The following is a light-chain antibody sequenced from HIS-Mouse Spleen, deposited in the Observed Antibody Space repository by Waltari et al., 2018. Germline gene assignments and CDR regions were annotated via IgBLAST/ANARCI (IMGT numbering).Light chain of an antibody. CDR1: RRDVGRYNL. CDR3: CSYAGSSTWV. Sequence: QSALTQPASVSGSPGQSITISCPGTRRDVGRYNLVSWYQQPPGKAPKLMIYEGSKRPSGVSNRFSGSKSGNTASLTISGLQAEDEADYYCCSYAGSSTWVFGGGTKLTVL. CDR2: EGS. V-gene: IGLV2-23*01. J-gene: IGLJ3*02.